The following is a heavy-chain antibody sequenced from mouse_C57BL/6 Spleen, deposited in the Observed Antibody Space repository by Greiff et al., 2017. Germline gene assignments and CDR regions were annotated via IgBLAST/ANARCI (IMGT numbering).Heavy chain of an antibody. Sequence: DVKLVESGPGMVKPSQSLSLTCTVTGYSITSGYDWHWIRHFPGNKLEWMGYISYSGSTNYNPSLKSRISITHDTSKNHFFLKLNSVTTEDTATYYCARGWPGYAMDYWGQGTSVTVSS. J-gene: IGHJ4*01. D-gene: IGHD2-3*01. CDR2: ISYSGST. CDR1: GYSITSGYD. CDR3: ARGWPGYAMDY. V-gene: IGHV3-1*01.